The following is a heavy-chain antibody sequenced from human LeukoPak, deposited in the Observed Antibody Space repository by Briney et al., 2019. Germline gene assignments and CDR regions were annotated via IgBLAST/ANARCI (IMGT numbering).Heavy chain of an antibody. J-gene: IGHJ4*02. V-gene: IGHV3-66*01. CDR1: GFTVSSNY. Sequence: PGGSLRLSCAASGFTVSSNYMSWVRQAPGKGLEWVSVIYSGGSTYYADSVKGRFTISRDNSKNTLYLQMNSLRAEDTAVYYCARAHSGSYHFDYWGQGTLVTVSS. CDR3: ARAHSGSYHFDY. CDR2: IYSGGST. D-gene: IGHD1-26*01.